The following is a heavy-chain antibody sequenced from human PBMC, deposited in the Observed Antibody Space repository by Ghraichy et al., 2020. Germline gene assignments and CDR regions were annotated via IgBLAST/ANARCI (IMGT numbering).Heavy chain of an antibody. D-gene: IGHD6-19*01. V-gene: IGHV3-66*02. CDR3: ARAVVNQWLPSDAFDI. CDR2: IYSGGST. J-gene: IGHJ3*02. CDR1: GFTVSSNY. Sequence: GGSLRLSCAASGFTVSSNYMSWVRQAPGKGLEWVSVIYSGGSTYYADSVKGRFTISRDNSKNTLYLQMNSLRAEDTAVYYCARAVVNQWLPSDAFDIWGQGTMVTVSS.